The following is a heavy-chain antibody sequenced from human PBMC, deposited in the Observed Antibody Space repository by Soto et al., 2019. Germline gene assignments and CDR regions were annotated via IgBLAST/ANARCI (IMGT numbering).Heavy chain of an antibody. CDR1: GGTFSSYT. J-gene: IGHJ4*02. Sequence: QVQLVQSGAEVKKPGSSVKVSCKASGGTFSSYTISWVRQAPGQGLEWMGRIIPILGIANYAQKFQGRVTITADKSTSTAYMELSSLRSEDTAVYYCASTGYSSRSHFDYWGQGNLVTVSS. CDR2: IIPILGIA. D-gene: IGHD6-13*01. CDR3: ASTGYSSRSHFDY. V-gene: IGHV1-69*02.